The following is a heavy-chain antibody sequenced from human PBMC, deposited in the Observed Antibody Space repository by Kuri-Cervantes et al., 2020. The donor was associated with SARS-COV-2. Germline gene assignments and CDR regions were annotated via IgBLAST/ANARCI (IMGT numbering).Heavy chain of an antibody. CDR3: LVLCPQGVVIIRPPFDY. CDR1: GFTFSDYY. V-gene: IGHV3-9*03. J-gene: IGHJ4*02. CDR2: ISWNGGSI. D-gene: IGHD3-3*01. Sequence: SLKISCAASGFTFSDYYMSWIRQAPGKGLEWVAGISWNGGSIGYVDSVKGRFTISRDNAKNSLYLQMNSLRAEDMALCYSLVLCPQGVVIIRPPFDYWGQGTLVTVSS.